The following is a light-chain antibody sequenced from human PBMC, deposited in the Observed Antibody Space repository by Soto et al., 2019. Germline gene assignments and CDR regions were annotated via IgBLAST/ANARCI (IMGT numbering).Light chain of an antibody. CDR2: DAS. J-gene: IGKJ4*01. CDR1: QSMNSW. V-gene: IGKV1-5*01. CDR3: QQRSNWPPV. Sequence: DIQMTQSPSSLSASVGDRVTITCRASQSMNSWLAWYQTQPGKAPRLLIYDASIRATGIPARFSGSGSGTDFTLTISSLEHEDFAVYYCQQRSNWPPVFGGGTKVDIK.